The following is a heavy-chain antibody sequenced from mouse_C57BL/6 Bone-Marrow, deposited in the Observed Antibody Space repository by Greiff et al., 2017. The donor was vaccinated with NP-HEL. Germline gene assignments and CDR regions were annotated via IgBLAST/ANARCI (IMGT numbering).Heavy chain of an antibody. CDR2: IYPGNSDT. J-gene: IGHJ2*01. D-gene: IGHD1-1*01. CDR1: GYTFTSYW. V-gene: IGHV1-5*01. Sequence: VQLQQSGTVLARPGASVKMSCKTSGYTFTSYWMHWVKQRPGQGLEWIGAIYPGNSDTSYNQKFKGKAKLTAVTSASTAYMELSSLTTEDSAVYYCTRGGLITTPQGFDYWGQGTTLTVSS. CDR3: TRGGLITTPQGFDY.